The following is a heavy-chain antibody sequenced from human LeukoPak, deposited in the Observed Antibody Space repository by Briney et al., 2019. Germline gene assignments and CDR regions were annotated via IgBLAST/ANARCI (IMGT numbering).Heavy chain of an antibody. CDR2: ISTSSSYT. Sequence: SGGSLRLSCAASGFTFSDYYMSWIRQAPGRGLEWVSYISTSSSYTNYADSVKGRFTISRDNAKNTLYLQMNSLRAEDTALYYCARAEGGPATAIYWGQGTLVTVSS. D-gene: IGHD2-21*02. CDR3: ARAEGGPATAIY. J-gene: IGHJ4*02. CDR1: GFTFSDYY. V-gene: IGHV3-11*05.